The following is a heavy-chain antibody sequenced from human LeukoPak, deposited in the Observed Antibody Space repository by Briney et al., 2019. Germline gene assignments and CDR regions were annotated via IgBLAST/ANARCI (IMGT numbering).Heavy chain of an antibody. CDR1: GGSISRYY. V-gene: IGHV4-59*01. CDR3: ARSATYDFWSGYYTHYFDY. CDR2: IYYSGST. J-gene: IGHJ4*02. D-gene: IGHD3-3*01. Sequence: PETLSLTCTVSGGSISRYYWSWIRQPPGKGLQWIGYIYYSGSTNYNPSLKSRVTISVDTSKNQFSLKLNSVTAADTAVYYCARSATYDFWSGYYTHYFDYWGQGTLVTVSS.